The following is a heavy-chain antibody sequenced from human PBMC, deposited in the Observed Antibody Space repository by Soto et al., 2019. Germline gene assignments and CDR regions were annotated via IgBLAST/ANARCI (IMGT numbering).Heavy chain of an antibody. CDR3: AKDRPGYSSGWYDY. V-gene: IGHV3-30*18. CDR1: GFTFSSYG. Sequence: QVQLVESGGGVVQPGRSLRLSCAASGFTFSSYGMHWVRQAPGKGLEWVAVISYDGSNKYYADSVKGRFTISRDNSKNTLYLQMNSLRAEDTAVYYCAKDRPGYSSGWYDYWGQGTLVTVSS. CDR2: ISYDGSNK. J-gene: IGHJ4*02. D-gene: IGHD6-19*01.